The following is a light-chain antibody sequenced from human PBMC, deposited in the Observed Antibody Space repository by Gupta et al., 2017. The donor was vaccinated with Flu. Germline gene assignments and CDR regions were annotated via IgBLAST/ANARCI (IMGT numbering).Light chain of an antibody. Sequence: SSLFASVGDRVTITCRASQSIRSYLNWYQQKPGKAPKLLIYAASSWQSGVPSRFSGSGSGTDFTLTISSRQLEDIATYYCQQSDNTPLLTFGHGTKVDIK. CDR2: AAS. J-gene: IGKJ3*01. CDR3: QQSDNTPLLT. V-gene: IGKV1-39*01. CDR1: QSIRSY.